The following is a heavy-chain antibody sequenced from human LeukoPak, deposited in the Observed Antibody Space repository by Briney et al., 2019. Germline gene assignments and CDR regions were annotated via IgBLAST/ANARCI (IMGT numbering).Heavy chain of an antibody. CDR1: GFNLRSYS. J-gene: IGHJ4*02. V-gene: IGHV3-21*01. CDR3: AREYCSSTSCYTVEFDY. D-gene: IGHD2-2*02. CDR2: ISSSSSYI. Sequence: GGSLRLSCAASGFNLRSYSMNWVRQAPGKGLEWVSSISSSSSYIYYADSVKGRFTISRDNAKNSLYLQMTSLRAEDTAVYYCAREYCSSTSCYTVEFDYWGQGTLVTVSS.